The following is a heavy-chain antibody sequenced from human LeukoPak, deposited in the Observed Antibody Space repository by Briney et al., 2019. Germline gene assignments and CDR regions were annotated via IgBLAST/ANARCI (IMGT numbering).Heavy chain of an antibody. V-gene: IGHV3-53*01. CDR3: ARDILGDGFSSFDQ. Sequence: PGGSLRLSCAASGLSVSSNHMNWVRQAPGKGLEWVSVIYSGGTTNDADSVKGRFTISRDNSKSTVYLQMNSLRPEDTAVYYCARDILGDGFSSFDQLRQATMVTVSS. D-gene: IGHD5-24*01. CDR1: GLSVSSNH. J-gene: IGHJ4*02. CDR2: IYSGGTT.